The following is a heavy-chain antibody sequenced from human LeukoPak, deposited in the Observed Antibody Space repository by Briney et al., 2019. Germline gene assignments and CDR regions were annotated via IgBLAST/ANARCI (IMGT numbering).Heavy chain of an antibody. CDR3: ATDAGGIYYDSSGYFDY. V-gene: IGHV3-21*01. Sequence: GGSLRLSCAASGFTFSSYSMNWVRQAPGRGLEWVSSISSSDTYIYHADSVKGRFTISRDNAKNSLYLQMNSLRAEDTAVYYCATDAGGIYYDSSGYFDYWDQGALVTVSS. D-gene: IGHD3-22*01. CDR2: ISSSDTYI. CDR1: GFTFSSYS. J-gene: IGHJ4*02.